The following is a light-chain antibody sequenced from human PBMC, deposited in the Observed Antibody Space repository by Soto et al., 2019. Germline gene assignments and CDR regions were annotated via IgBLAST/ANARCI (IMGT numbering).Light chain of an antibody. Sequence: LAQPASVSGSPGQSITVSCTGTSSDVGGHNYVPWFQQHPGQAPKLLIYEVTTRPSGVSTRFSGSKSGNTASLTISGLQAEDEADYHCSSYSSSGTLFVFGTGTKVAVL. J-gene: IGLJ1*01. CDR3: SSYSSSGTLFV. CDR1: SSDVGGHNY. CDR2: EVT. V-gene: IGLV2-14*01.